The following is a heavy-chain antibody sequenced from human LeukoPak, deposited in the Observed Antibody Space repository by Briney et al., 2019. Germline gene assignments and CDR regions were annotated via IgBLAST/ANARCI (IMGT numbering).Heavy chain of an antibody. D-gene: IGHD6-19*01. CDR2: ISAYNGNT. CDR1: GYTFTSYG. Sequence: ASVKVSCKASGYTFTSYGISWVRQAPGQGLEWMGWISAYNGNTNYAQKLQGRVTMTTDTSTSTAYMELRSLRSDDTTVYYCARVRAVAGRLSNWFDPWGQGTLVTVSS. V-gene: IGHV1-18*01. J-gene: IGHJ5*02. CDR3: ARVRAVAGRLSNWFDP.